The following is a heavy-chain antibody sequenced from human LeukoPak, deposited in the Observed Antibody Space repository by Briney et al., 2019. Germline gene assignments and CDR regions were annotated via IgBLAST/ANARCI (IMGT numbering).Heavy chain of an antibody. D-gene: IGHD3-16*01. J-gene: IGHJ4*01. Sequence: GGSLILSCAASGFTFSSYVRHWVRQAPGKGLEWVAVISYDGSNKSYADPVKGRFTISRDKSKNTLYMQRDSLRAEGTAVYDCAKGGRNMSTFGGNDWGQGTLVSV. CDR3: AKGGRNMSTFGGND. V-gene: IGHV3-30*18. CDR1: GFTFSSYV. CDR2: ISYDGSNK.